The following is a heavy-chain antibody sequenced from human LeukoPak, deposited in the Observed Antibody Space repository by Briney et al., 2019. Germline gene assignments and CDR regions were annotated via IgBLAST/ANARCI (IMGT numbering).Heavy chain of an antibody. J-gene: IGHJ4*02. V-gene: IGHV3-21*01. D-gene: IGHD6-19*01. Sequence: GGSLRLSCAASGFTFSSYSMNWVRQAPGKGLEWVSPISSSSSYIYYADSVRGRFTISRDNAKNSLYLQMNSLRAEDTAVYYCARGGKQWPFGYWGQGTLVTVSS. CDR3: ARGGKQWPFGY. CDR1: GFTFSSYS. CDR2: ISSSSSYI.